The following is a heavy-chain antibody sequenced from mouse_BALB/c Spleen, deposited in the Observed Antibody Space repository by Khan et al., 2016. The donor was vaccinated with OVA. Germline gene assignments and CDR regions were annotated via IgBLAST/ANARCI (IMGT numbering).Heavy chain of an antibody. CDR1: GYTFTSYW. CDR3: ARIKKIGATYFDY. J-gene: IGHJ2*01. Sequence: QVQLKQSGAELVKAGASVKMSCKASGYTFTSYWMHWVKPRLGQGLEWFAETNPTNGRTYYNEKFKSKATLTVDKSSSTAYMLLSGPTFEDSAVYYCARIKKIGATYFDYWGQGTTLTVSS. CDR2: TNPTNGRT. V-gene: IGHV1S81*02. D-gene: IGHD1-1*01.